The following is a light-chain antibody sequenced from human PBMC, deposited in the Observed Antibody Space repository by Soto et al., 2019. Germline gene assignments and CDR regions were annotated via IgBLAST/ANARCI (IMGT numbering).Light chain of an antibody. J-gene: IGKJ2*01. CDR1: QSISRW. CDR2: DAS. V-gene: IGKV1-5*01. Sequence: DIQMTQSPSTLSASVGDRVTITCRACQSISRWLAWYQQKPGKAPKLLIYDASNLESGVPPRFSGSGSGTEFSLTISSLQPDDFGTYYCQQYNYYQYIFGQGTKLEIK. CDR3: QQYNYYQYI.